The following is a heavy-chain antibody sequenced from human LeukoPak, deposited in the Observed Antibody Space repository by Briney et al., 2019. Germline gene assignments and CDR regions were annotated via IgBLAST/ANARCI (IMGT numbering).Heavy chain of an antibody. CDR1: GGSFSGYY. CDR3: ARDRVAVAGLPQYYFDY. CDR2: INHSGST. Sequence: PSETLSLTCAVYGGSFSGYYWSWIRQPPGKGLEWIGEINHSGSTNYNPSLKSRVTISVDTSKNQFSLRLSSVTAADTAVYYCARDRVAVAGLPQYYFDYWGQGTLVTVSS. J-gene: IGHJ4*02. D-gene: IGHD6-19*01. V-gene: IGHV4-34*01.